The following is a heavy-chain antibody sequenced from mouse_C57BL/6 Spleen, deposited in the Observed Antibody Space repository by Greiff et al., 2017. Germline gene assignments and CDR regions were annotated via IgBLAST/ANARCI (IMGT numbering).Heavy chain of an antibody. Sequence: EVQLQQSGPELVKPGASVKIPCKASGYTFTDYNMDWVKQSHGTSLEWIGDINPNNGGTIYNQKFKGKATLTVDKSSSTAYMELRSLTSEDTAVYYCARSNYGSSPYYFDYWGQGTTLTVSS. CDR3: ARSNYGSSPYYFDY. J-gene: IGHJ2*01. V-gene: IGHV1-18*01. CDR1: GYTFTDYN. D-gene: IGHD1-1*01. CDR2: INPNNGGT.